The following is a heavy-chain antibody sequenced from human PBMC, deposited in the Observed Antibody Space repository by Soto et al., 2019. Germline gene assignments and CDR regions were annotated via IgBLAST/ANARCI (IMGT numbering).Heavy chain of an antibody. D-gene: IGHD6-13*01. CDR2: INWNSVSI. Sequence: EVQLVESGGGLVQPGRSLRLSCAASGFNFDDYAMHWVRQVPGKGLEWGSGINWNSVSIDYADSVKGRFTISRDNAKNSLYLQMNSLRAEDTALYYCSKDLYSSINPRGGYFQHWGQGTLVTVSS. CDR3: SKDLYSSINPRGGYFQH. CDR1: GFNFDDYA. J-gene: IGHJ1*01. V-gene: IGHV3-9*01.